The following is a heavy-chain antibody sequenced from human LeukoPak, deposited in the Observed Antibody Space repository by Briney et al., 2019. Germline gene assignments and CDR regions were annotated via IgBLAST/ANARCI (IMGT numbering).Heavy chain of an antibody. V-gene: IGHV4-59*08. CDR2: IYYSEST. J-gene: IGHJ4*02. Sequence: SETLSLTCTVSGGPISNYYWSWIRQPPGKGLEWIGDIYYSESTNYNPSLKGRVLISVDTSKNQFSLKLSSVTAADTAVYYCARQGRFGEFRPYYFDYWGQGTLVTVSS. CDR3: ARQGRFGEFRPYYFDY. D-gene: IGHD3-10*01. CDR1: GGPISNYY.